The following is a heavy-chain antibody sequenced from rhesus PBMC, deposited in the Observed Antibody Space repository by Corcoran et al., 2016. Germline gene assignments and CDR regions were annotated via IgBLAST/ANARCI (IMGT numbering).Heavy chain of an antibody. Sequence: QVQLQESGPGLVKPSETLSLTCAVSGGSISDDSYWSWIRQPPGQGLEWIGYIYGSGGGTNYNPSLKNRVTISIDTSKNQFSLKLSSVTAADTAVYYCARFVSWGDLFYFDYWGQGVLVTVSS. J-gene: IGHJ4*01. CDR3: ARFVSWGDLFYFDY. CDR2: IYGSGGGT. CDR1: GGSISDDSY. D-gene: IGHD1-1*01. V-gene: IGHV4-106*01.